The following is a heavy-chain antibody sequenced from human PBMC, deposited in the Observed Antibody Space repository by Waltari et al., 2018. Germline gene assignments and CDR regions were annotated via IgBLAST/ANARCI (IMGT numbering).Heavy chain of an antibody. J-gene: IGHJ4*02. D-gene: IGHD6-19*01. V-gene: IGHV1-69*02. CDR2: IIPILVIA. Sequence: QVQLVQSGAEVKKPGSSVKVSCKASGGTFSSYTISWVRQAPGQGLEWMGRIIPILVIANDGQKFQGRVTITADKSTSTAYMELSSLRSEDTAVYYCATHTQYSSGWYSLGYWGQGTLVTVSS. CDR1: GGTFSSYT. CDR3: ATHTQYSSGWYSLGY.